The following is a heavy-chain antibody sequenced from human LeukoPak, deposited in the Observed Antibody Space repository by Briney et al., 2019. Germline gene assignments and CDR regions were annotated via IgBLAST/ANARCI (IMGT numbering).Heavy chain of an antibody. V-gene: IGHV4-59*11. CDR1: AVSISRHF. J-gene: IGHJ4*01. Sequence: SETLSLTCNFSAVSISRHFWSWIRQTPKKGLEWLGYVFSSGSTNYNPSLKSRITISLDTSKHQFSLTLSSVTAADTAVYYCAREYDYWSLGTLVTVSS. CDR2: VFSSGST. CDR3: AREYDY.